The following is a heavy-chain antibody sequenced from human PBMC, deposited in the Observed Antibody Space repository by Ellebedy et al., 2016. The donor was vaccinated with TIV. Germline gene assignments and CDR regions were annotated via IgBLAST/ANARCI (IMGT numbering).Heavy chain of an antibody. V-gene: IGHV1-45*02. CDR2: ITPFNGNT. D-gene: IGHD5-18*01. Sequence: ASVKVSCKASGYTFTYRYLHWVRQAPGQALEWMGWITPFNGNTNYAQKFQDRVTITRDRSMSTAYMELSSLRSEDTAMYYCATAIGEYAFDIWGQGTMVTVSS. CDR1: GYTFTYRY. CDR3: ATAIGEYAFDI. J-gene: IGHJ3*02.